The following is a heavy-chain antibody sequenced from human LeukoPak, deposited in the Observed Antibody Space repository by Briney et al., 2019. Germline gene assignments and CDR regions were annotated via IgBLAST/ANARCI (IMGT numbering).Heavy chain of an antibody. D-gene: IGHD1-26*01. V-gene: IGHV3-21*01. CDR1: GFTFSSYS. CDR3: ARDLPDGSYSAGFDY. Sequence: PGGSLRLSCAASGFTFSSYSMNWVRQAPGKGLEWVSSISSSSSYIYYADSVKGRFTISRDNAKNSLYLQMNSLRAEDTAVYYCARDLPDGSYSAGFDYWGQGTLVTVSS. J-gene: IGHJ4*02. CDR2: ISSSSSYI.